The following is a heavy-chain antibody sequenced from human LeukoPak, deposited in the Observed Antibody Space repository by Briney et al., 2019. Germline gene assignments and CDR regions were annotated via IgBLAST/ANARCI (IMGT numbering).Heavy chain of an antibody. Sequence: SETLSLTCAVSGGSISSSNWWSWVRQPPGKGLEWIGEIYHSGSTNYNPSLKSRVTISVDKSKNQFSLKLSSVTAADTAAYYCARDARWLTPNPYYYGMDVWGQGTTVTVSS. CDR3: ARDARWLTPNPYYYGMDV. CDR1: GGSISSSNW. J-gene: IGHJ6*02. D-gene: IGHD4-23*01. V-gene: IGHV4-4*02. CDR2: IYHSGST.